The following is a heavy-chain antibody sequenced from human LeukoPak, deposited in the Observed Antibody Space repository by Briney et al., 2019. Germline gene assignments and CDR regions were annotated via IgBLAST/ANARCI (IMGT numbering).Heavy chain of an antibody. J-gene: IGHJ3*02. CDR1: GDSVSCNSAA. D-gene: IGHD3-22*01. Sequence: SQTLSLTCAISGDSVSCNSAAWNWIRQSPSRGLEWLGRTYYRSKWYNDYAVSVKSRITINPDTSKNQFSLQLNSVTPEDTAVYYCARAYLLYDSSGYYYDAFDIWGQGTMVTVSS. V-gene: IGHV6-1*01. CDR3: ARAYLLYDSSGYYYDAFDI. CDR2: TYYRSKWYN.